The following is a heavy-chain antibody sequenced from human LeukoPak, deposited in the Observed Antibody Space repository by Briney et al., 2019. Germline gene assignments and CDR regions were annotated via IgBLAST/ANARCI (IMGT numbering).Heavy chain of an antibody. V-gene: IGHV3-23*01. CDR1: GFTFDSYG. J-gene: IGHJ6*03. Sequence: GRSLRLSCAASGFTFDSYGMSWVRQAPGKGLEWVSTISGSGGSTYYADSVKGRFTISRDNAKDTMYLQMNSLRAEDTAIYYCAKTHTYHFNYYIDVWGKGATVTVSS. CDR2: ISGSGGST. CDR3: AKTHTYHFNYYIDV. D-gene: IGHD2-2*02.